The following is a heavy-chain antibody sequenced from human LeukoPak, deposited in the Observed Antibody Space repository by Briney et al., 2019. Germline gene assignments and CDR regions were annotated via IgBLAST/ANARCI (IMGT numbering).Heavy chain of an antibody. D-gene: IGHD3-22*01. V-gene: IGHV3-21*01. J-gene: IGHJ4*02. CDR2: ISSSSSYI. CDR1: GFTFSSYS. Sequence: GGSLRLSCAASGFTFSSYSMNWVRQAPGKGLEWVSSISSSSSYIYYADSVKGRFTISRDNAKNSLYLQMNSLRAEDTAVYYCARDLSNYYDSSGIFDYWGQGTLVTVSS. CDR3: ARDLSNYYDSSGIFDY.